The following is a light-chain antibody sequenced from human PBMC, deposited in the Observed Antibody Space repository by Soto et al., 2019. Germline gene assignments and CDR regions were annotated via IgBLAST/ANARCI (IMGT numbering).Light chain of an antibody. Sequence: QSALTQPASVSGSPGQSITISCTGTSSDAGSYNLVSWYQQHPGNAPKLMIYEGSKRPSGVSDRFSGSKSGNTASLTISGLQVEDEADYFCCSYAGASTYVFGSGTKLTVL. J-gene: IGLJ1*01. CDR2: EGS. CDR1: SSDAGSYNL. CDR3: CSYAGASTYV. V-gene: IGLV2-23*01.